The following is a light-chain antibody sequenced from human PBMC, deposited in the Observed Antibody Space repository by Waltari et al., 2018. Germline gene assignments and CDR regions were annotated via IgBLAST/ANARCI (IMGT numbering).Light chain of an antibody. CDR3: CSYAGSGTYV. CDR2: EVI. CDR1: NSHLGNYYL. V-gene: IGLV2-23*02. J-gene: IGLJ1*01. Sequence: QSALTQPASVSGTPGQSIPISCTGTNSHLGNYYLVPWYQHHPGEAPKLMICEVIKRPSGVSNRFSGSKSGNTASLTISGLQAEDEADYYCCSYAGSGTYVFGTGTKVTVL.